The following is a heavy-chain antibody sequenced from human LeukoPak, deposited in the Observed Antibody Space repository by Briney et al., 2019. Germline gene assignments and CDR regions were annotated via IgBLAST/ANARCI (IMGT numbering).Heavy chain of an antibody. Sequence: GGSLRLSCAASGFTSSSYSMNWVRQAPGKGLEWVSSISSSSSYIYYADSVKGRFTISRDNAKNSLYLQMNSLRAEDTAVYYCARDLVVVAAATHDYWGQGTLVTVSS. V-gene: IGHV3-21*01. J-gene: IGHJ4*02. CDR3: ARDLVVVAAATHDY. CDR2: ISSSSSYI. CDR1: GFTSSSYS. D-gene: IGHD2-15*01.